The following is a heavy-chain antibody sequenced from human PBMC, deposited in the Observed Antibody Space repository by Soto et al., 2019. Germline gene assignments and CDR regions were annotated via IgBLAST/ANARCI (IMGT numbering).Heavy chain of an antibody. CDR1: GFTFSTYA. V-gene: IGHV3-48*02. CDR2: VGTTITTT. Sequence: EVQLVESGGGLVQPGGSLRLSCAASGFTFSTYAMNWVRQAPGRGLEWVSYVGTTITTTYYADSVKGRFTISRDNAKNSLYLQMNSLRDEDTAIYYCARDLSPYYFDSWGRGTLVTVSS. CDR3: ARDLSPYYFDS. J-gene: IGHJ4*02.